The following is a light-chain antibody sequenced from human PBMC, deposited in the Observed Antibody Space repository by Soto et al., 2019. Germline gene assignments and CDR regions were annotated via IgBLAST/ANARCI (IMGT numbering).Light chain of an antibody. CDR3: SSYTSSSPCV. CDR2: EVS. Sequence: QSVLTQPASVSGSPGQSITISCTGTSSDVGGYNYVSWYQQHPGKAPKLMIYEVSNRPSGVSNRFSGSKSGNTASLTISGLRAEDEADYYCSSYTSSSPCVFGTGTKLTVL. CDR1: SSDVGGYNY. V-gene: IGLV2-14*01. J-gene: IGLJ1*01.